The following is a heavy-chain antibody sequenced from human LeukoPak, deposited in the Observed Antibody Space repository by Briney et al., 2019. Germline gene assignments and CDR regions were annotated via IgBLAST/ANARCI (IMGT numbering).Heavy chain of an antibody. D-gene: IGHD5-18*01. CDR1: GYTFTGYY. V-gene: IGHV1-2*02. CDR2: INPNSGGT. Sequence: GASVKVSCKASGYTFTGYYMHWVRQAPGQGLEWMGWINPNSGGTNYAQKLQGRVTMTTDTSTSTAYMELRSLRSDDTAVYYCATHRDTAMVTTFDYWGQGTLVTVSS. J-gene: IGHJ4*02. CDR3: ATHRDTAMVTTFDY.